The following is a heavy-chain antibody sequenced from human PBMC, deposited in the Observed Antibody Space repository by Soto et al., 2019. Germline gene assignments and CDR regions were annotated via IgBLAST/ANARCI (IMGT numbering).Heavy chain of an antibody. V-gene: IGHV3-74*01. J-gene: IGHJ6*02. D-gene: IGHD3-3*01. Sequence: GGSLRLSCAASGFTFSSYWMHLVRQAPGKGLVWVSRINSDGSSTSYADSVKGRFTISRDNAKNTLYLQMNSLRAEDTAVYYCARPYYDFWSGYYGALGYYYYGMDVWGQGTTVTVSS. CDR1: GFTFSSYW. CDR3: ARPYYDFWSGYYGALGYYYYGMDV. CDR2: INSDGSST.